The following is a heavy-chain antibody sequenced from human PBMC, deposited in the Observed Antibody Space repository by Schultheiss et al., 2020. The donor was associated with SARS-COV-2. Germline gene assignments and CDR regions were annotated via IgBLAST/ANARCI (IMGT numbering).Heavy chain of an antibody. CDR3: ARARTYYDSSGYQYSYYGMDV. D-gene: IGHD3-22*01. V-gene: IGHV1-69*13. Sequence: SVKVSCKASGYTFTGYYMHWVRQAPGQGLEWMGGIIPIFGTANYAQKFQGRVTITADESTSTAYMELSSLRSEDTAVFYCARARTYYDSSGYQYSYYGMDVWGQGTTVTVSS. CDR1: GYTFTGYY. J-gene: IGHJ6*02. CDR2: IIPIFGTA.